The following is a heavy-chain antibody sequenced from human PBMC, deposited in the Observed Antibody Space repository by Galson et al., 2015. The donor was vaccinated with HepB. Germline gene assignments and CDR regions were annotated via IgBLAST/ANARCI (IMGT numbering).Heavy chain of an antibody. Sequence: SETLSLTCTVSGGSISSSSYYWGWIRQPPGKGLEWIGSIYYSGSTYYNPSLKSRVTISVDTSKNQFSLKLSSVPAADTAVYYCARGGSWGYWGQGTLVTVSS. V-gene: IGHV4-39*07. CDR2: IYYSGST. D-gene: IGHD6-13*01. CDR3: ARGGSWGY. J-gene: IGHJ4*02. CDR1: GGSISSSSYY.